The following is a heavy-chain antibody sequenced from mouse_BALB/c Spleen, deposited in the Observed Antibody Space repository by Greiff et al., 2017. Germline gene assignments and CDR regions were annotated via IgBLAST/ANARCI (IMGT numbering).Heavy chain of an antibody. Sequence: EVKLQESGAELVRPGALVKLSCKASGFNIKDYYMHWVKQRPEQGLEWIGWIDPENGNTIYDPKFQGKASITADTSSNTAYLQLSSLTSEDTAVYYCARDPLYYGSRGYYFDYWGQGTTLTVSS. J-gene: IGHJ2*01. CDR3: ARDPLYYGSRGYYFDY. D-gene: IGHD1-1*01. CDR1: GFNIKDYY. V-gene: IGHV14-1*02. CDR2: IDPENGNT.